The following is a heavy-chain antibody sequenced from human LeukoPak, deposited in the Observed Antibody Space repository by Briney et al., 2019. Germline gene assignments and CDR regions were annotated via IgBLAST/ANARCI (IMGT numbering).Heavy chain of an antibody. Sequence: GGSLRLSCAASGFTFDDYAMHWVRQAPGKGLEWVSGISWNSGSIGYADSVKGRFTISRDNAKNSLYLQMNSLRAEDTALYYCVKAMAVARSFDYWGQGTLVTVSS. V-gene: IGHV3-9*01. CDR2: ISWNSGSI. CDR3: VKAMAVARSFDY. D-gene: IGHD6-19*01. J-gene: IGHJ4*02. CDR1: GFTFDDYA.